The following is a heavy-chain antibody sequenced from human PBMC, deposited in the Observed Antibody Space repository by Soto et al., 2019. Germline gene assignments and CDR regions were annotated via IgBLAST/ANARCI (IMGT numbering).Heavy chain of an antibody. CDR3: ARLHCSGGSCYYSFDY. CDR2: ITSSGSYV. J-gene: IGHJ4*02. V-gene: IGHV3-21*01. D-gene: IGHD2-15*01. CDR1: GFTFISYT. Sequence: GGSLRLSCAAPGFTFISYTMNWVRQAPGKGLEWVSSITSSGSYVYYADSMKGRFTISRDNAKNSVYLQVNSLRAEDTAVYYCARLHCSGGSCYYSFDYWGQGT.